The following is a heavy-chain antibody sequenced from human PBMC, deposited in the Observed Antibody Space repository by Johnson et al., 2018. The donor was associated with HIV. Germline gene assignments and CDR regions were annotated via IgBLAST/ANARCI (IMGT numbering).Heavy chain of an antibody. CDR1: GFTFSSYD. CDR2: IWYDGSNK. Sequence: QVQLVESGGGVVQPGRSLRLSCAASGFTFSSYDMHWVRQAPGKGLEWVAVIWYDGSNKYYADSVKGRFTISRDNSKNTLYLQMGSLRAEDTAVYYCARNSHSSNWYEWEAFDIWGQGTMVTVSS. J-gene: IGHJ3*02. CDR3: ARNSHSSNWYEWEAFDI. V-gene: IGHV3-33*08. D-gene: IGHD6-13*01.